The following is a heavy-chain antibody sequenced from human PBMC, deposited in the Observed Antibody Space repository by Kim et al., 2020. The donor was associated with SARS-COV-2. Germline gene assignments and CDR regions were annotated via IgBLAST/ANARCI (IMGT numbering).Heavy chain of an antibody. CDR1: GGSFSGYY. V-gene: IGHV4-34*01. CDR2: INHSGST. D-gene: IGHD6-19*01. J-gene: IGHJ5*02. CDR3: ARGHRIAVATGDNNWFDP. Sequence: SETLSLTCAVYGGSFSGYYWSWIRQPPGKGLEWIGEINHSGSTNYNPSLKSRVTISVDTSKNQFSLKLSSVTAADTAVYYCARGHRIAVATGDNNWFDPWGQGTLVTVSS.